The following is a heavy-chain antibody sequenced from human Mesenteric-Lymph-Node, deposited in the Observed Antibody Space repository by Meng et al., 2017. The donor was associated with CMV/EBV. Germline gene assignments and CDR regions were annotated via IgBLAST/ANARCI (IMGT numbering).Heavy chain of an antibody. CDR1: GFSSSDNY. D-gene: IGHD2/OR15-2a*01. CDR3: ARDNSNWTFDF. J-gene: IGHJ2*01. V-gene: IGHV3-72*01. CDR2: TKDKTASYII. Sequence: AASGFSSSDNYMDWLRQAPGKGLEWVGRTKDKTASYIITYAASVKGRFTISRDDSKNSLYLQMNSLKTEDTAVYYCARDNSNWTFDFWGRGTLVTVSS.